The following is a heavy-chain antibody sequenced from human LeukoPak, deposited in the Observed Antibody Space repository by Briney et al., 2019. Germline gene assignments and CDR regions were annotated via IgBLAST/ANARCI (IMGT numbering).Heavy chain of an antibody. CDR1: GFTFDEYA. CDR2: IRWNSDNM. J-gene: IGHJ1*01. V-gene: IGHV3-9*01. Sequence: PGGSLRLSCAASGFTFDEYAMHWVRQAPGKGLEWVSGIRWNSDNMFYADSVKGRFTISRDNAKNSLYLQMNSLRADDTAVYYCARGRGLVTPAEYFQHWGQGTLVTVSS. D-gene: IGHD3/OR15-3a*01. CDR3: ARGRGLVTPAEYFQH.